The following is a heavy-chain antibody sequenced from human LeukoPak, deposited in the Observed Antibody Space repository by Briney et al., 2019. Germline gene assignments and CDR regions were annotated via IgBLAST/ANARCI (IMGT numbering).Heavy chain of an antibody. Sequence: SETLSLTCTVSGGSISSYYWSLIRQPPAKRLHWIGHIYYSGSTNYSLSLKSRVTISVDTSKNQFSLKLSSVTAADTAVYYCARLGLAGSAGRTYYFDYWGQGTLVTVSS. CDR2: IYYSGST. J-gene: IGHJ4*02. D-gene: IGHD1-26*01. CDR3: ARLGLAGSAGRTYYFDY. V-gene: IGHV4-59*08. CDR1: GGSISSYY.